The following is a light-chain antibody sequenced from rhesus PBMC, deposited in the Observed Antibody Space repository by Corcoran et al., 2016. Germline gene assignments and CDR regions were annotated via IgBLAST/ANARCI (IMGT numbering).Light chain of an antibody. CDR2: KAS. CDR3: QQHDSAPRT. V-gene: IGKV1-21*01. CDR1: QAISIW. Sequence: DIQMTQSPSSLSASVGDRVTITCRASQAISIWLAWYQQKPGKAPKLLIYKASALESGVPSRFSGSGSGTEFTLTIGNLQPEDVATYYCQQHDSAPRTFGQGTKVEIK. J-gene: IGKJ1*01.